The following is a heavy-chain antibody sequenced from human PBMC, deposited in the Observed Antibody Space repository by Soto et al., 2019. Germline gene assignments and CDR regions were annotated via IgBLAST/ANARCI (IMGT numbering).Heavy chain of an antibody. CDR1: GCTFSSYT. Sequence: QVQLVQSGAAVKKPGSSLQVSCKASGCTFSSYTISWVRQAPGQGREWMGRIIPILGIANYAQKFQGRVTITDDKYTSTAYMELSSLRSEDTAVYYCAVGYCSSTSCLRYGYFDLWGRGTLVTVSS. V-gene: IGHV1-69*02. D-gene: IGHD2-2*01. CDR3: AVGYCSSTSCLRYGYFDL. CDR2: IIPILGIA. J-gene: IGHJ2*01.